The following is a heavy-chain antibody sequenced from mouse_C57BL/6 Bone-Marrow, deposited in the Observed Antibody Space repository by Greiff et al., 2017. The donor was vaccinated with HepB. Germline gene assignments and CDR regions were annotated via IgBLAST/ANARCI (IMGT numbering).Heavy chain of an antibody. D-gene: IGHD2-3*01. CDR2: IDPENGDT. J-gene: IGHJ3*01. V-gene: IGHV14-4*01. CDR1: GFNIKDDY. Sequence: EVMLVESGAELVRPGASVKLSCTASGFNIKDDYMHWVKQRPEQGLEWIGWIDPENGDTEYASKFQGKATITADTSSNTAYLQLSSLTSEDTAVYYCTDGYYVFAYWGQGTLVTVSA. CDR3: TDGYYVFAY.